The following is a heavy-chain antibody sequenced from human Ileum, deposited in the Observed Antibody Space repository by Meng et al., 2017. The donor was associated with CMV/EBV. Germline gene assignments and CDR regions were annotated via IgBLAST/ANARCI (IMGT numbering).Heavy chain of an antibody. CDR2: ISGSGGST. CDR3: AKGSRDGFNGLFDC. Sequence: GESLKISCAASGFTFSSYAMSWVRQAPGKGLEWVSAISGSGGSTYYADSVKGRFTISRDNSKNTLYLQMNSLRAEDTAVYYCAKGSRDGFNGLFDCWGQGALVTVSS. J-gene: IGHJ4*02. CDR1: GFTFSSYA. V-gene: IGHV3-23*01. D-gene: IGHD5-24*01.